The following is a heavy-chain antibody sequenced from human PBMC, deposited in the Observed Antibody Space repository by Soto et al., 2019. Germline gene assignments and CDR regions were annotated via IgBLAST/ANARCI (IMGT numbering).Heavy chain of an antibody. CDR1: GFPFANFL. Sequence: EVNLVESGGGLVEPGRSLRLSCITSGFPFANFLMSWFRQAPGKGLEWVGFIRSQPYGGTTQYAPSVSGRFIISRDDSKGILYLQMNSRQTEDSAGYYLIGSSPFWGQGTRVT. CDR3: IGSSPF. V-gene: IGHV3-49*03. D-gene: IGHD3-10*01. J-gene: IGHJ4*02. CDR2: IRSQPYGGTT.